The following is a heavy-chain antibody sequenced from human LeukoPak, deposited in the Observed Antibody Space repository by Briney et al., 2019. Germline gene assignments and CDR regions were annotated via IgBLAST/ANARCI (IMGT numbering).Heavy chain of an antibody. CDR2: ISYDGSNK. D-gene: IGHD3-22*01. CDR3: AKDGDGDTTGYYYH. V-gene: IGHV3-30*18. J-gene: IGHJ4*02. CDR1: GFTFSSYG. Sequence: GRSLRLSCAASGFTFSSYGMHWVRQAPGKGLEWVAVISYDGSNKYYADSVKGRFTISRDNSKNTLYLQMNSLRAEDTAVYYCAKDGDGDTTGYYYHWGQGTLVTVSS.